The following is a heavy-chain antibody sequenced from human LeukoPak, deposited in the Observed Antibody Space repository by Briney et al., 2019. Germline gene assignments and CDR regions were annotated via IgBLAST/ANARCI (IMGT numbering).Heavy chain of an antibody. CDR2: LSGSGYNT. Sequence: PGGSLRLSCAASGFTFSSHALSWVRQAPGKGLEWVSSLSGSGYNTYYADSVKGRFTISRDNSKNTVYLQMNSLRAEDTAVYYCASLYSGGWAGYDAFDIWGQGTMVTVSS. CDR1: GFTFSSHA. D-gene: IGHD6-19*01. J-gene: IGHJ3*02. V-gene: IGHV3-23*01. CDR3: ASLYSGGWAGYDAFDI.